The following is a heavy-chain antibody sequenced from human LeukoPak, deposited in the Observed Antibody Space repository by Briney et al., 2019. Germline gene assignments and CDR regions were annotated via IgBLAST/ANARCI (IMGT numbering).Heavy chain of an antibody. V-gene: IGHV3-7*05. J-gene: IGHJ6*02. CDR3: ARDFYGPYYYYGMDV. D-gene: IGHD2/OR15-2a*01. CDR2: IKQDGSEK. Sequence: GGSLRLSCAASGFTFSSYWMSWVRQAPGKGLEWVANIKQDGSEKYYVDSVKGRFTISRDNAKNSLYLQMNSLRVEDTAVYYCARDFYGPYYYYGMDVWGQGTTVTVSS. CDR1: GFTFSSYW.